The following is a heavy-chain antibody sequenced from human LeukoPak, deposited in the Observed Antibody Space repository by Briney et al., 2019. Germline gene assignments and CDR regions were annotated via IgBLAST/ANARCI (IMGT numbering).Heavy chain of an antibody. Sequence: GSLRLSCAASGFTFSSYGMHWVRQAPGKGLEWVSAISGSGDNTYYADSVKGRFTISRDNSKNTLYLQMNSLRAEDTAVYYCAKDRVTTVVADFDYWGQGTLVTVSS. D-gene: IGHD4-23*01. CDR1: GFTFSSYG. V-gene: IGHV3-23*01. J-gene: IGHJ4*02. CDR2: ISGSGDNT. CDR3: AKDRVTTVVADFDY.